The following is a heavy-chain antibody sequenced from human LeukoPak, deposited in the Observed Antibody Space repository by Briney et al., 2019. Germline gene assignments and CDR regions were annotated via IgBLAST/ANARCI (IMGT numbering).Heavy chain of an antibody. V-gene: IGHV4-34*01. CDR2: AGHSGTT. Sequence: TSETLSLTCAVYGGSLNDYLWSWIRQPPGQGLEWIGEAGHSGTTNYNPSLKSRVTISVDTSKNQFSLKLTSVTAADTAVYYCARELISSRAAFDTWGQGTVVTVSS. D-gene: IGHD3-10*01. J-gene: IGHJ3*02. CDR1: GGSLNDYL. CDR3: ARELISSRAAFDT.